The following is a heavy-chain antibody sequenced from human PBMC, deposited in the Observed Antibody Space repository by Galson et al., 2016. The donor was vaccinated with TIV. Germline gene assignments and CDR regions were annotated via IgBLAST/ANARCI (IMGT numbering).Heavy chain of an antibody. J-gene: IGHJ4*02. V-gene: IGHV3-23*01. CDR1: EFTFSNYA. D-gene: IGHD3-3*01. Sequence: SLRLSCAASEFTFSNYAMNWVRQAPGKGLEWVSAISGSGGSTYYADSVKGRFTISRDNSKNTLYLQMNSLRAEDTAVYYCARTAYWSGYEDFWGQGTLVTVSS. CDR3: ARTAYWSGYEDF. CDR2: ISGSGGST.